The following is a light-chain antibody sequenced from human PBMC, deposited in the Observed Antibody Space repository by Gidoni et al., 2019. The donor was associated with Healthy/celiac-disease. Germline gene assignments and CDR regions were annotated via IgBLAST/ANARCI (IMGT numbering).Light chain of an antibody. CDR3: QKRSNWLT. CDR1: QSVSSY. J-gene: IGKJ4*01. V-gene: IGKV3-11*01. Sequence: DIVLTQSPATLSLSPGERATLSCRTSQSVSSYLAWYQQKPGQAPRLLIYDASNRATGIPGRFSGSGSGTDFTLTISSLEPEDFAVYYCQKRSNWLTFGGGTKVEIK. CDR2: DAS.